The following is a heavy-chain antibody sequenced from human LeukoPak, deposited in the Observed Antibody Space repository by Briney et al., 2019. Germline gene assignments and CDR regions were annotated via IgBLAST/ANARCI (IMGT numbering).Heavy chain of an antibody. Sequence: GGSLRLSCAASGFTFSNAWMSWVRQAPGKGLEWVGRIKSKTDGGTTDYAAPVKGRFTISRDDSKNTLYLQMNSLKTEDTAMYYCVTGRCSTSCHFFFDYWGQGTLVTVSS. CDR3: VTGRCSTSCHFFFDY. CDR2: IKSKTDGGTT. CDR1: GFTFSNAW. V-gene: IGHV3-15*01. J-gene: IGHJ4*02. D-gene: IGHD2-2*01.